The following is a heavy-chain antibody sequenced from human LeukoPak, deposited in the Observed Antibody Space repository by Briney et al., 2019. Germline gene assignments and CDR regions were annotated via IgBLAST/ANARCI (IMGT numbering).Heavy chain of an antibody. V-gene: IGHV4-38-2*01. CDR3: XXXXXXQMDNSFDI. J-gene: IGHJ3*02. D-gene: IGHD5-24*01. CDR1: GXSXXXHYY. CDR2: IHHSGST. Sequence: SGXSXXXHYYWGWIRPPPGKGXEWIGTIHHSGSTXFNPSLKSRVTISVDXSKNQFSLKLRSVTAADTAVYYXXXXXXXQMDNSFDIWGQGTMVTVSS.